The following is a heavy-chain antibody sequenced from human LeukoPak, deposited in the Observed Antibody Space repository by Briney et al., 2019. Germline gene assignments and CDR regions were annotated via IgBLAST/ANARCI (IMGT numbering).Heavy chain of an antibody. CDR2: INWNGGNT. CDR1: GFTFDDYG. J-gene: IGHJ4*02. D-gene: IGHD3-22*01. CDR3: ARRLYYYDSRGYSSYFDY. V-gene: IGHV3-20*04. Sequence: GGSLRLSCAASGFTFDDYGMSWVRQAPGKGLEWVSGINWNGGNTGYADSVKGRFTISRDNAKNSLYLQMNSLRAEDTALYYCARRLYYYDSRGYSSYFDYWGQGTLVTVSS.